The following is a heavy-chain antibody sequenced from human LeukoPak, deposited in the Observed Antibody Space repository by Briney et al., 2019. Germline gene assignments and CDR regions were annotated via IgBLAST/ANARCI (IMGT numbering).Heavy chain of an antibody. D-gene: IGHD6-13*01. CDR3: ARAYEYSSSWYFDY. CDR2: IYYTGTT. V-gene: IGHV4-59*01. Sequence: PSETLSLTCTVSGDSIGGYYGSWIRQPPGKGLEWIGHIYYTGTTNYNPSLKSRVTISIDTSKNQFSLRLSSVTAADTAVYYCARAYEYSSSWYFDYWGQGTLVTVSS. J-gene: IGHJ4*02. CDR1: GDSIGGYY.